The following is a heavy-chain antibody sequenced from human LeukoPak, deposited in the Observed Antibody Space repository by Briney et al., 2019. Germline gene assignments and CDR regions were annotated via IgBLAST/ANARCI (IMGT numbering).Heavy chain of an antibody. V-gene: IGHV1-2*02. D-gene: IGHD3-10*01. CDR1: GYTFTGYH. Sequence: ASVKVSCKASGYTFTGYHMHWVRQAPGQGLEWMGWINPNTGDTNYAQKFQGRVTMTRDTSIDTAYMELSRLKTDDTAVYYCVRNTNYFGSGNSFDYWGQGTLVTVSS. CDR3: VRNTNYFGSGNSFDY. J-gene: IGHJ4*02. CDR2: INPNTGDT.